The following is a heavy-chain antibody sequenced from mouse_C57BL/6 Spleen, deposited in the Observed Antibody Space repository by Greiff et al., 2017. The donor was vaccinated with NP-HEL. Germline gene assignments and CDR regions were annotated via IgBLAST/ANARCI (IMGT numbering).Heavy chain of an antibody. CDR3: AGDSLYYDYSFAY. CDR2: ITHSGET. CDR1: GFPITSGYY. J-gene: IGHJ3*01. V-gene: IGHV12-3*01. Sequence: VKLVESGPGLVKPSQSLFLTCSITGFPITSGYYWIWIRQSPGKPLEWMGYITHSGETFYNPSLQSPISITRETSKNQFFLQLNSVTTEDTAMYYCAGDSLYYDYSFAYWGQGTLVTVSA. D-gene: IGHD2-4*01.